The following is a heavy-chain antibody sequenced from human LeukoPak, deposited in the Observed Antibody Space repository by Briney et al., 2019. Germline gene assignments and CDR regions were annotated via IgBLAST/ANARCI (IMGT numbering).Heavy chain of an antibody. Sequence: NPSETLSLTCTVSGGSISTSNYYWGWIRQPPGKGLEWIGNIFYSGSTYYSPSLKSRVTISLDTSKNQFSLKLSSVTAADTAVYYCARYDYVWGSYRGTSHQYDYWGQGTLVTVSS. CDR2: IFYSGST. CDR3: ARYDYVWGSYRGTSHQYDY. CDR1: GGSISTSNYY. D-gene: IGHD3-16*02. V-gene: IGHV4-39*07. J-gene: IGHJ4*02.